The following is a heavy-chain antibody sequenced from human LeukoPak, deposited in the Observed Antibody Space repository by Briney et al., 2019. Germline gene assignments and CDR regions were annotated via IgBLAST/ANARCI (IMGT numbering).Heavy chain of an antibody. CDR2: ICGSGGST. V-gene: IGHV3-23*01. D-gene: IGHD5-18*01. J-gene: IGHJ4*02. Sequence: GGSLRLSCAASGFTFSSYAMSWVRQAPGKGLEWVSAICGSGGSTYYADSVKGRFTISRDNSKNTLYLQMNSLRAEDTAVYYCAKDLSYVDTAMVTGYWGQGTLVTVSS. CDR3: AKDLSYVDTAMVTGY. CDR1: GFTFSSYA.